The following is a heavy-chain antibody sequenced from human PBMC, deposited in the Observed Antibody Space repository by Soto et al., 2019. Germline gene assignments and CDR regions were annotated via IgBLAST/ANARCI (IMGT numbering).Heavy chain of an antibody. V-gene: IGHV1-18*01. Sequence: GASVKVSCKASGYTFTSYGISWVRQAPGQGLEWMGWISAYNGNTNYAQKLQGRVTMTTDTSTSTAYMELRSLRSDDTAVYYCARDLLHTYYYDSSGYYYFDYWGQGTLVTVP. CDR1: GYTFTSYG. CDR2: ISAYNGNT. D-gene: IGHD3-22*01. J-gene: IGHJ4*02. CDR3: ARDLLHTYYYDSSGYYYFDY.